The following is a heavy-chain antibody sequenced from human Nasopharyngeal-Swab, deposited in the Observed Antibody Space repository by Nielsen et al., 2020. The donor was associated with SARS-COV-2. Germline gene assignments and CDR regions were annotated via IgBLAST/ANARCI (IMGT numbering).Heavy chain of an antibody. V-gene: IGHV3-21*01. CDR2: ISSSSNHI. Sequence: GESLKISCAASGFSFSSCSMNWARQAPGKGLEWVASISSSSNHIYYTDSVKGRFTISRDNAKKSLYLQMNSLRAEDTAVYFCVKDSMVIAYKPDDYGMDVWGQGTTVTASS. CDR3: VKDSMVIAYKPDDYGMDV. CDR1: GFSFSSCS. J-gene: IGHJ6*02. D-gene: IGHD2-21*01.